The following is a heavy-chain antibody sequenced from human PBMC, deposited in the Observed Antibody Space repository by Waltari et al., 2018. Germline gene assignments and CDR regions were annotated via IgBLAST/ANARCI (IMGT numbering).Heavy chain of an antibody. J-gene: IGHJ4*02. CDR3: TTLARGESGDY. V-gene: IGHV3-7*01. D-gene: IGHD3-10*01. Sequence: EVQLVESGGGLVQPGGSLRLSCAASGFTFNTYWMKWIRQAPGKGREWRANINPDGSQKFCVDSVKGRFTVARDNAQNSLYLQMNNLRAEDTAVYYCTTLARGESGDYWGQGTLVTVSS. CDR2: INPDGSQK. CDR1: GFTFNTYW.